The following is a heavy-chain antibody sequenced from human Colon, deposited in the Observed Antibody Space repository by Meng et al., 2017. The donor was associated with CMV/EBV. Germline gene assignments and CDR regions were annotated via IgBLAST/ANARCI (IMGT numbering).Heavy chain of an antibody. Sequence: GESLKISCTASGLTFSDSFMIWVRPAPGKGLGLVVNLQQDGSEKFYVDSVKGRFTISRDNARKSLYLQMDNLRAEDTAVYYCARLVVCDNDYFDYWGQGTLVTVSS. CDR1: GLTFSDSF. CDR3: ARLVVCDNDYFDY. CDR2: LQQDGSEK. J-gene: IGHJ4*02. D-gene: IGHD2-15*01. V-gene: IGHV3-7*01.